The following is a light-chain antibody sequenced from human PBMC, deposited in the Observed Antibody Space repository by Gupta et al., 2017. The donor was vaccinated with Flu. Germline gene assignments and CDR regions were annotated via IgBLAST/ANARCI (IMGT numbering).Light chain of an antibody. CDR3: SSYAGSNNFVV. CDR2: EVS. CDR1: SSDVGGYNY. V-gene: IGLV2-8*01. Sequence: VTISCTGTSSDVGGYNYVSWYQQHPGKAPKLMIYEVSKRPSGVPDRFSGSKSGNTASLTVSGLQAEDEADYDCSSYAGSNNFVVFGGGTKLTVL. J-gene: IGLJ2*01.